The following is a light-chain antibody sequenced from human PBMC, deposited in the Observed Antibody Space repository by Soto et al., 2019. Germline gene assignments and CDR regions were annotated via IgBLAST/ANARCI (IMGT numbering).Light chain of an antibody. CDR1: SSDVGGYNL. Sequence: QSVLTQPASVSDSPGQSITISCTGTSSDVGGYNLVSWYQQHPGTAPKLIIYEVRNRPSGISSRFSGSRSGNTASLTISGLQAEDEADYYCSSYTSSATLVFGVGTQLTVL. CDR3: SSYTSSATLV. J-gene: IGLJ2*01. CDR2: EVR. V-gene: IGLV2-14*01.